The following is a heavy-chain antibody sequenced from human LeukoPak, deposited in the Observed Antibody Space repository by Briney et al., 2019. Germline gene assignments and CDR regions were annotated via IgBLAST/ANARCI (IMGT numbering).Heavy chain of an antibody. Sequence: PGEPLSLSCAASGFTFSSYAMSWVRQAPGKGLEWVSGTSGGSSSYADSVKGRFTISRDNPRNTLYMQMNSLRAEDTALYYCAIMHPYYDGSGYWVQWGQGTLVTVSS. V-gene: IGHV3-23*01. CDR1: GFTFSSYA. CDR3: AIMHPYYDGSGYWVQ. J-gene: IGHJ4*02. D-gene: IGHD3-22*01. CDR2: TSGGSS.